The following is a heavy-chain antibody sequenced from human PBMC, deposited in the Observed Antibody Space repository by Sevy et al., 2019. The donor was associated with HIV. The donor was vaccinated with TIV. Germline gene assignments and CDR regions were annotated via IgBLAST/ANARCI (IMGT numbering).Heavy chain of an antibody. Sequence: GGSLRLSCSASGFTFSSYAMHWVRQAPGKGLEYVSAISSNGGSTYYAASVKGRFTISRDNSKNTLYLQMSSLRAEDTAVYYCVKEKEGSGYSRVPFDYWGQGTLVTVSS. CDR3: VKEKEGSGYSRVPFDY. J-gene: IGHJ4*02. CDR1: GFTFSSYA. D-gene: IGHD6-13*01. CDR2: ISSNGGST. V-gene: IGHV3-64D*06.